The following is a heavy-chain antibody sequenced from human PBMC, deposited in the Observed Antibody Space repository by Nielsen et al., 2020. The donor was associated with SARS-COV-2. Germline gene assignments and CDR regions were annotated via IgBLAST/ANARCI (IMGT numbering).Heavy chain of an antibody. Sequence: SLKISCAASGFTFDDYAMHWVRQAPGKGLEWVSGVSSRGKIMGYADSVKGRFTISRDNSKNTLYLQMNSLRAEDTAVYYCARGPPNYWGQGTLVTVSS. V-gene: IGHV3-9*01. CDR1: GFTFDDYA. CDR3: ARGPPNY. CDR2: VSSRGKIM. J-gene: IGHJ4*02.